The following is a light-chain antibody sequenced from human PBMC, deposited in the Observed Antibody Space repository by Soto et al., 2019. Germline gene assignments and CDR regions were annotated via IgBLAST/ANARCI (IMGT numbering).Light chain of an antibody. CDR3: SSYTTSTTRII. J-gene: IGLJ2*01. Sequence: QSALTQPASVSGSPGQSITISCTGSSSDVGGYNHVSWYQQHPGKAPKLMFYEVSNRPSGVSNRFSGSKSGNTASLTISGLQAEDEADYYCSSYTTSTTRIIFGGGTKVTVL. CDR2: EVS. V-gene: IGLV2-14*01. CDR1: SSDVGGYNH.